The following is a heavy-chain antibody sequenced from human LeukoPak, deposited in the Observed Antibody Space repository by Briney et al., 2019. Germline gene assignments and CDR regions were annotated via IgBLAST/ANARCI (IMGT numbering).Heavy chain of an antibody. V-gene: IGHV3-30*02. CDR1: GFTFSSYG. J-gene: IGHJ3*02. CDR2: IRYEGSNK. CDR3: AKQGRIAASKAYVDDAFDI. D-gene: IGHD6-25*01. Sequence: PGGSLRLSCAASGFTFSSYGMHWVRQAPGKGLEWVAFIRYEGSNKYYADSVKGRFTISRDNSKNTLYLQMNSLRAEDTAVYYCAKQGRIAASKAYVDDAFDIWGQGTMVTVSS.